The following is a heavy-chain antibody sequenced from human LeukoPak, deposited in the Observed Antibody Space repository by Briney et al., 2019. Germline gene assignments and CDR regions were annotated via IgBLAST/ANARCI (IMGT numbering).Heavy chain of an antibody. Sequence: SETLSLTCAVYGGSFSGYYWSWIRQPPGKGLEWIEEINHSGSTNYNPSLKSRVTISVDTSKNQFSLKLSSVTAADTAVYYCARAGGYSYIPRWFDPWGQGTLVTVSS. CDR1: GGSFSGYY. CDR2: INHSGST. D-gene: IGHD5-18*01. CDR3: ARAGGYSYIPRWFDP. J-gene: IGHJ5*02. V-gene: IGHV4-34*01.